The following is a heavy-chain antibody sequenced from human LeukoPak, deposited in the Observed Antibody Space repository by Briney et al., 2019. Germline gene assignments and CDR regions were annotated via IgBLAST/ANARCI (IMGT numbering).Heavy chain of an antibody. D-gene: IGHD6-13*01. CDR3: ARDLLKAPGTQGY. J-gene: IGHJ4*02. Sequence: GGSLRLSCAASGFTLSSHSMNWVRQAPGKGLEWVSSIISISSYRYYADSVKGRLTISRDNAKSSLYLQMNSLRAEDTAVYYCARDLLKAPGTQGYWGQGTLVTVSS. V-gene: IGHV3-21*01. CDR2: IISISSYR. CDR1: GFTLSSHS.